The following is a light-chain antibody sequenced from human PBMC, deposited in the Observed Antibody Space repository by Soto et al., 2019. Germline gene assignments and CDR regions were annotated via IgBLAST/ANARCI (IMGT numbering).Light chain of an antibody. CDR2: GNS. CDR1: SSNIGAGYD. J-gene: IGLJ3*02. Sequence: QSVLTQPPSVSGAPGQRVTISCTGSSSNIGAGYDVHWYQQLPGTAPKLLIYGNSNRPSGVPDRFSGSKSGTSASLAITGLQAEYEADYYCQSYDSSLSGSVFGGGTKRTVL. V-gene: IGLV1-40*01. CDR3: QSYDSSLSGSV.